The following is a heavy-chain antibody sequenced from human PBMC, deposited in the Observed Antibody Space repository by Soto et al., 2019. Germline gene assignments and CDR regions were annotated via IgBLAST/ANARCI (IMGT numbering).Heavy chain of an antibody. D-gene: IGHD2-2*01. J-gene: IGHJ6*02. CDR1: GGTFSSYA. V-gene: IGHV1-69*13. Sequence: GASVKVSCKASGGTFSSYAISWVRQAPGQGLEWMGGIIPIFGTANYAQKFQGRVTITADESTSTAYMELSSLRSEDTAVYYCARDQVVPAAAYYYGMDDWGQGTTVTVSS. CDR3: ARDQVVPAAAYYYGMDD. CDR2: IIPIFGTA.